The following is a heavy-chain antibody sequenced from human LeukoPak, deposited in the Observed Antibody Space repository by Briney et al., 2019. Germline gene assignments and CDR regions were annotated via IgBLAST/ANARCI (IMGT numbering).Heavy chain of an antibody. CDR1: GFTFSSDS. Sequence: PGGSLRLSCAASGFTFSSDSVNWVRQAPGKGLEWVSSISSSSSYIYYADSVKGRFTISRDNAKTSQYLQMSTLRADDTAVYYCARALRDSSWYYEYSGRGTLVTVSS. D-gene: IGHD6-13*01. J-gene: IGHJ4*01. CDR2: ISSSSSYI. CDR3: ARALRDSSWYYEY. V-gene: IGHV3-21*04.